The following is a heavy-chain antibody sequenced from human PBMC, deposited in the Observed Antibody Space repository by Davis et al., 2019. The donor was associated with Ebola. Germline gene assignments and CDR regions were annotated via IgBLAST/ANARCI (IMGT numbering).Heavy chain of an antibody. CDR3: ARTGNYYDFWSGHYSPDYYGMDV. D-gene: IGHD3-3*01. J-gene: IGHJ6*02. Sequence: GGSLRLSCAASGFTFDDYAMHWVRQAPGKGLEWVSGISWNSGSIGYADSVKGRFTISRDNAKNSLYLQMNSLRAEDTAVYYCARTGNYYDFWSGHYSPDYYGMDVWGQGTTVTVSS. CDR1: GFTFDDYA. V-gene: IGHV3-9*01. CDR2: ISWNSGSI.